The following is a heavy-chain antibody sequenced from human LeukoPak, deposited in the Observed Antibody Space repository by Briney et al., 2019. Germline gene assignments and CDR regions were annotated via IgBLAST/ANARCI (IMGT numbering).Heavy chain of an antibody. D-gene: IGHD6-13*01. CDR1: GGSISSSSYY. J-gene: IGHJ4*02. CDR2: IYYSGST. V-gene: IGHV4-39*07. Sequence: SETLSLTCTVSGGSISSSSYYWGWIRQPPGKGLEWIGSIYYSGSTYYNPSLKSRVTISVDTSKNQFSLKLSSVTAADTAVYYCATYSSSWFFFDYWGQGTLVTVSS. CDR3: ATYSSSWFFFDY.